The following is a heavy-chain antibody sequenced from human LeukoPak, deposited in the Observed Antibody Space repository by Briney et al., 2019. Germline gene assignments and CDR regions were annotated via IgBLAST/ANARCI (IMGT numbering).Heavy chain of an antibody. Sequence: KASETLSLTCTVSGYSISSGYYWSWIRQPPGKGLEWIGYIYYSGSTNYNPSLKSRVTISVDTSKNQFSLKLSSVTAADTAVYYCARNGDCSGGSCYSADNWFDPWGQGTLVTVSS. CDR2: IYYSGST. CDR1: GYSISSGYY. V-gene: IGHV4-38-2*02. D-gene: IGHD2-15*01. CDR3: ARNGDCSGGSCYSADNWFDP. J-gene: IGHJ5*02.